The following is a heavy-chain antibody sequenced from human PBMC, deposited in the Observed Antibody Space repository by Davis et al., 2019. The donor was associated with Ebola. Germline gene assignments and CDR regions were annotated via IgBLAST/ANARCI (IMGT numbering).Heavy chain of an antibody. V-gene: IGHV4-39*01. CDR2: IYYSGST. CDR1: GGSISSSSYC. CDR3: ARLEQWLVPWYFDL. D-gene: IGHD6-19*01. Sequence: MPSETLSLTCTVSGGSISSSSYCWGWIRQPPGKGLEWIGSIYYSGSTYYNPSLKSRVTISVDTSKNQFSLKLSSVTAADTAVYYCARLEQWLVPWYFDLWGRGTLVTVSS. J-gene: IGHJ2*01.